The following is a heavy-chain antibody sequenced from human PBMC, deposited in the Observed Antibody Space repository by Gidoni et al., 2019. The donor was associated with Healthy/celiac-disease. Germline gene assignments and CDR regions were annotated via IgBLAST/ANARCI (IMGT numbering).Heavy chain of an antibody. CDR2: ISSSSSYT. D-gene: IGHD3-10*01. V-gene: IGHV3-11*05. CDR3: AREGSDYYGSGSYYNPVY. J-gene: IGHJ4*02. CDR1: GFPFSDYS. Sequence: QVQLVESGGGLVKPGGSLRLSCAASGFPFSDYSMSWIRQAPGKGLEWVSYISSSSSYTNYADSVKGRFTISRDNAKNSLYLQMNSLRAEDTAVYYCAREGSDYYGSGSYYNPVYWGQGTLVTVSS.